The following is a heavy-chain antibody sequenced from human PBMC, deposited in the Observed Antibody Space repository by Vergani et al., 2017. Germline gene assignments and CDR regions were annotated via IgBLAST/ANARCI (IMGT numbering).Heavy chain of an antibody. CDR3: AKDYGSGSYTPAWSYFDY. J-gene: IGHJ4*02. CDR2: ISGSGGST. CDR1: GFTFSSYA. Sequence: EVQLLESGGGLVQPGGSLRLSCAASGFTFSSYAMSWVRQAPGKGLEWVSAISGSGGSTYYADSVKGRFTISRDNSKNTLYLQMNSLRAEDTAVYYCAKDYGSGSYTPAWSYFDYWGQGTLVTVSS. V-gene: IGHV3-23*01. D-gene: IGHD3-10*01.